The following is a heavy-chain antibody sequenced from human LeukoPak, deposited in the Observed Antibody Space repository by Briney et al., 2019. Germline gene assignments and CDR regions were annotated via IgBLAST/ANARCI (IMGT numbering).Heavy chain of an antibody. V-gene: IGHV3-23*01. Sequence: QAGGSLRLSCAASGFSLRSFAMSWVRQAPEKGLEWVSASSGDGGNTDYANSVKGRFTISRDNSKNTIYLQMNSLRADDTAVYYCAKQGRNDFVDSWGQGTLVTVSS. CDR1: GFSLRSFA. CDR3: AKQGRNDFVDS. D-gene: IGHD3-3*01. CDR2: SSGDGGNT. J-gene: IGHJ4*02.